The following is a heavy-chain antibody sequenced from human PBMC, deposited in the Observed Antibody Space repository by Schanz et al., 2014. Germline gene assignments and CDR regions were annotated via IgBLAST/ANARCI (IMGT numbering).Heavy chain of an antibody. CDR3: AKGFGGYDLVLDY. CDR1: GFNFRSYP. Sequence: VQLEESGGGLVTPGGSLRLSCAASGFNFRSYPMSWVRQAPGKGLEWVSAISASGGSTYYADSVKGRFTISRDNSKNTLSLQMNSLRAEDTAVYYCAKGFGGYDLVLDYWGQGTLVTVSS. CDR2: ISASGGST. D-gene: IGHD5-12*01. J-gene: IGHJ4*02. V-gene: IGHV3-23*04.